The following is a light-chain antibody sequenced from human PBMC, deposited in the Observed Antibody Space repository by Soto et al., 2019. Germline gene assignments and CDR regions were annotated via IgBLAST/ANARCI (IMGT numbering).Light chain of an antibody. CDR1: SSDVGSYNL. J-gene: IGLJ1*01. CDR3: CSYAGSSTYV. V-gene: IGLV2-23*02. Sequence: QSALTQPASVSGSPGQSITISCTGTSSDVGSYNLVSWYQQHPGKAPKVMIYEVSKRPSGVPNRFSGSKSGNTASLTISGLQAEDEADYYCCSYAGSSTYVVGTGTKLTVL. CDR2: EVS.